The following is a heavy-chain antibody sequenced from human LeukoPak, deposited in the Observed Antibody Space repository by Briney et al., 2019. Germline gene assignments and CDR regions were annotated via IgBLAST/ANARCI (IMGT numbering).Heavy chain of an antibody. CDR1: GFTFSSYW. Sequence: GGSLRLSCAASGFTFSSYWMSWVRQAPGKGLEWVANIKQDGSEKYYVDSVKGRFTISRDNAKNSLYLQMNSLRAEDTAVYYCARTSGEQWPVGRLNYFDYWGQGTLVTVSS. CDR3: ARTSGEQWPVGRLNYFDY. CDR2: IKQDGSEK. J-gene: IGHJ4*02. D-gene: IGHD6-19*01. V-gene: IGHV3-7*01.